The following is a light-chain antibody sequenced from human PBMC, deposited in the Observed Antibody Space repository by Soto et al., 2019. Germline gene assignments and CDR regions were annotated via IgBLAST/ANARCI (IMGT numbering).Light chain of an antibody. V-gene: IGLV2-14*01. CDR1: SSDVGDYNY. CDR3: SSYTSSSTLV. Sequence: QSALTQPASVSGSPGQSITISCTGTSSDVGDYNYVSWYQQHPGKAPKVMIYDVSNRPSGVSNRFSGSKSGNTASLTISGLQAEGEADYYCSSYTSSSTLVFGTGTKVT. CDR2: DVS. J-gene: IGLJ1*01.